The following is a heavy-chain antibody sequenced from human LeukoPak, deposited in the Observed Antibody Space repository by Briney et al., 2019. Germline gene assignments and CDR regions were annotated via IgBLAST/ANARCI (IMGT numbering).Heavy chain of an antibody. Sequence: ASVKVSCKASGYTFTSYDINWVRQATGQGLEWMGWMNPNSGNTGYAQKFQGRVTMTRNTSISTAYMELSSLRSEDTAVYYCARVQGIVVVTALDYWGQGTLVTVSS. CDR1: GYTFTSYD. J-gene: IGHJ4*02. D-gene: IGHD2-21*02. CDR2: MNPNSGNT. V-gene: IGHV1-8*01. CDR3: ARVQGIVVVTALDY.